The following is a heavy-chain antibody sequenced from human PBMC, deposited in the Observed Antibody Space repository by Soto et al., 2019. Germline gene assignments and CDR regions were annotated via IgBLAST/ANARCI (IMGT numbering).Heavy chain of an antibody. CDR2: ISNDGSDK. Sequence: GGSLRLSCAASGFAFNSFGMHWVRQAPGKGLEWVAVISNDGSDKKYGDSVKGRFTISRDNSKNTLYLQMSRLTTEDTAVYYCAKRFLWYFDFLGQGSRVTVSS. V-gene: IGHV3-30*18. CDR1: GFAFNSFG. CDR3: AKRFLWYFDF. J-gene: IGHJ4*01. D-gene: IGHD2-21*01.